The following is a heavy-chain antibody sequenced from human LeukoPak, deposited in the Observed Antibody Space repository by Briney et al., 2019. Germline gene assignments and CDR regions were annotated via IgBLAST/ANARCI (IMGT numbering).Heavy chain of an antibody. V-gene: IGHV4-4*07. CDR3: ARELEDYSSSSGDYFDY. CDR1: GGSISSYY. D-gene: IGHD6-6*01. J-gene: IGHJ4*02. Sequence: SETLSLTCTVSGGSISSYYWSWIRQPAGKGLEWIGRIYTSGSTNYNPSLKSRVTMSVDTSKNQFSLKLSSVTAADTAVYYCARELEDYSSSSGDYFDYWGQGTLVTVSS. CDR2: IYTSGST.